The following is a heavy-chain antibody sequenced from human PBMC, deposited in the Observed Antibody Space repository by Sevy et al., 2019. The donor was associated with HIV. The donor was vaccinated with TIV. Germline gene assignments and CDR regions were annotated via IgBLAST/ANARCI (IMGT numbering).Heavy chain of an antibody. D-gene: IGHD1-26*01. CDR3: TSRDSGSYYFDY. CDR2: IRSKANSYAT. CDR1: GFTFSGSA. V-gene: IGHV3-73*01. Sequence: GGCLRLSCAASGFTFSGSAMHWVRQASGKGLEWVGRIRSKANSYATAYAASVKGRFTISRDDSKNTAYLQMNSLKTEVTAVYYCTSRDSGSYYFDYWGQGTLVTVSS. J-gene: IGHJ4*02.